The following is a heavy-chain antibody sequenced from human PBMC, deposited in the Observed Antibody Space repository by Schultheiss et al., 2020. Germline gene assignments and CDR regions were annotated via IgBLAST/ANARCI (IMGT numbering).Heavy chain of an antibody. Sequence: TLSLTCNVSGDSISTSTYYWGWIRQPPGKGLEWIGYIYYSGSTKYNPSLKGRVTLSVDTSKNQFSLKLSSVTAADTAVYYCARVGASGIPFDYWGQGTLVTVSS. CDR3: ARVGASGIPFDY. V-gene: IGHV4-61*05. CDR2: IYYSGST. J-gene: IGHJ4*02. D-gene: IGHD1-26*01. CDR1: GDSISTSTYY.